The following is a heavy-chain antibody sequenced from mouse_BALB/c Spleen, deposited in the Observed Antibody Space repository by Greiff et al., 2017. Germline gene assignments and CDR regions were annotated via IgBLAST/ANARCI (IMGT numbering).Heavy chain of an antibody. CDR3: ARRSPSTSYAMDY. D-gene: IGHD2-1*01. V-gene: IGHV1-22*01. CDR2: INPNNGGT. CDR1: GYTFTEYT. Sequence: VQLQQSGPELVKPGASVKISCKTSGYTFTEYTMHWVKQSHGKSLEWIGGINPNNGGTSYNQKFKGKATLTVDKSSSPAHMELRSLTSEDAAVYYCARRSPSTSYAMDYWGQGTSVTVSS. J-gene: IGHJ4*01.